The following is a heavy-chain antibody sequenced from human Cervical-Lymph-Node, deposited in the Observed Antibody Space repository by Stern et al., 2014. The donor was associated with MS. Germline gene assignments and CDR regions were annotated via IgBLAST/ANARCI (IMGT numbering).Heavy chain of an antibody. J-gene: IGHJ4*02. D-gene: IGHD1-26*01. V-gene: IGHV1-2*02. CDR2: ISPTTGSA. Sequence: VQLVESGAEVERPGASVKVSCKASGYTFTAYFLHWVRQAPGQGLEWMGWISPTTGSASYAQKFQDRVTMTRDTYINTGYMEVSSLRSNDTAVYYCARDRGSYSDYWGQGTLVAVSS. CDR3: ARDRGSYSDY. CDR1: GYTFTAYF.